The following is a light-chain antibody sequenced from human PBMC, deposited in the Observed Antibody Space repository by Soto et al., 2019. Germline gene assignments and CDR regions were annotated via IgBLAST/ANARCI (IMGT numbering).Light chain of an antibody. CDR2: GAS. V-gene: IGKV3-15*01. CDR3: QQYNNWPRT. CDR1: QSVSIN. J-gene: IGKJ1*01. Sequence: EIVMTQSPATLSFSPVERATLSCRASQSVSINLAWYQQKPGQAPRLLIYGASTRATGIPARFSGSGSGTEFTLTISSLKSEDFEVYYCQQYNNWPRTLGQGTKVEIK.